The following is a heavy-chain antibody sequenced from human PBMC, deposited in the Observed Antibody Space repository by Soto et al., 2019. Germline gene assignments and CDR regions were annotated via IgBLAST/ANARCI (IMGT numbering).Heavy chain of an antibody. CDR1: GFTFSSYA. V-gene: IGHV3-23*01. J-gene: IGHJ6*02. CDR2: ISGSGGST. CDR3: AKDLHSSWQVDGMDV. D-gene: IGHD6-13*01. Sequence: AGSLRLSCAASGFTFSSYAMSWVRQAPGKGLEWVSAISGSGGSTYYADSVKGRFTISRDNSKNTLYLQMNSLRAEDTAVYYCAKDLHSSWQVDGMDVCGQGTTVTVS.